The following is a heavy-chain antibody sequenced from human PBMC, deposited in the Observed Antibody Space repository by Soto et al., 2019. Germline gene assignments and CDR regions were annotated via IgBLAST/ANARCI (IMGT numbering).Heavy chain of an antibody. CDR2: IYYSGST. Sequence: QVQLQESGPGLVKPSQTLSLTCTVSGGSISSGGYYWSWIRQHPGKGLEWIGYIYYSGSTYYNPSLQSRVSISVDTSKNQFSLKLGSVTAADTAVYYCARGLAVLVPAAIGYWGQGTLVTVSS. V-gene: IGHV4-31*03. D-gene: IGHD2-2*01. CDR3: ARGLAVLVPAAIGY. J-gene: IGHJ4*02. CDR1: GGSISSGGYY.